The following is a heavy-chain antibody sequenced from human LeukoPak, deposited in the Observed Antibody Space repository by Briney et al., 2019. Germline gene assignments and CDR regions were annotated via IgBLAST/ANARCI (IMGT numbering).Heavy chain of an antibody. D-gene: IGHD2-15*01. Sequence: GGSLRLSCTVSGFTVSSNSMSWVRQAPGKGLEWVSFIYSDNTHYSDSVKGRFTISRDNSKNTLYLQMNSLRAEDTAVYYCASLGYCTSGSCLLDYWGQGTLVTVSS. CDR3: ASLGYCTSGSCLLDY. V-gene: IGHV3-53*01. CDR1: GFTVSSNS. J-gene: IGHJ4*01. CDR2: IYSDNT.